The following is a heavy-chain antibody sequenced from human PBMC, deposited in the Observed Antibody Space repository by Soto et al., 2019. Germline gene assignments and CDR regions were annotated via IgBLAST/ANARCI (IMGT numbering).Heavy chain of an antibody. J-gene: IGHJ4*02. CDR2: IYYSGST. Sequence: SETLSLTCTVSGGSMSSGGYYWSWIRQHPGKGLEWIGYIYYSGSTNYNPSLKSRVTISVDTSKNQFSLKLSSVTAADTAVYYCARTFTITMVRGVMMYYFDYWGQGTLVTVSS. CDR3: ARTFTITMVRGVMMYYFDY. CDR1: GGSMSSGGYY. D-gene: IGHD3-10*01. V-gene: IGHV4-61*08.